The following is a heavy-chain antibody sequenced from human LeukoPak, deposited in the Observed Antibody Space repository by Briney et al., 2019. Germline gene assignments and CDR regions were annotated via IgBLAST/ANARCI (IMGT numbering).Heavy chain of an antibody. CDR2: IYSGGST. CDR3: ARDRRLQFAGSFDI. CDR1: GFTVSSNH. V-gene: IGHV3-53*01. D-gene: IGHD5-24*01. J-gene: IGHJ3*02. Sequence: GGSLRLSCAASGFTVSSNHMSWVRQAPGKGLEWVSVIYSGGSTYYADSVKGRFTISRDNSKNTLYLQMNSLRAEDTAVYYCARDRRLQFAGSFDIWGQGTMVTVSS.